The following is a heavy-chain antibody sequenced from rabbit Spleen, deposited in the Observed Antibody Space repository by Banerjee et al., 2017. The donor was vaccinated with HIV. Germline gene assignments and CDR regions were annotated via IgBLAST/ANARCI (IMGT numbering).Heavy chain of an antibody. CDR2: INMFTGKS. Sequence: EQLVESGGGLVKPEGSLTLTCKASGVSLNDKDVMCWVRQAPGKGLEWSACINMFTGKSAYASGAKGRGIMSRASTTVTLQMTRLTGADTATYFCARDVVAAIGLNFNLWGPGTLVTV. V-gene: IGHV1S45*01. CDR1: GVSLNDKDV. CDR3: ARDVVAAIGLNFNL. J-gene: IGHJ4*01. D-gene: IGHD1-1*01.